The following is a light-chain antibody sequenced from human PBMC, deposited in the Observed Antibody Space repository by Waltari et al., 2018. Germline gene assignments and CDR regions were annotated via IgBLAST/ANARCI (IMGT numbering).Light chain of an antibody. J-gene: IGKJ1*01. CDR3: MQALELPWT. Sequence: DIVMTQTPLSLPVTLGEPASISCRSSQSLLDSEDGNTYLEWYLQKPGQSPQLLIYEVSNRPSGVPDRFSGSGSDTDFTLKISRVEAEDVGVYYCMQALELPWTFGQGTKVEIK. CDR2: EVS. V-gene: IGKV2-40*01. CDR1: QSLLDSEDGNTY.